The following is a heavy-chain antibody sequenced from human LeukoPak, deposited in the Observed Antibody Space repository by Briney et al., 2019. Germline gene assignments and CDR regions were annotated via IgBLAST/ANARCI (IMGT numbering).Heavy chain of an antibody. Sequence: PSETLSLTCTVSGYSISSGYYWGWIRQPPGKGLEWIGSIYHSGSTNYNPSLKSRVTISVDTSKNQLSLKLSSVTAADTAVYYCARLPRGTMVRGVSHWGQGTLVTVSS. CDR3: ARLPRGTMVRGVSH. J-gene: IGHJ4*02. CDR2: IYHSGST. V-gene: IGHV4-38-2*02. D-gene: IGHD3-10*01. CDR1: GYSISSGYY.